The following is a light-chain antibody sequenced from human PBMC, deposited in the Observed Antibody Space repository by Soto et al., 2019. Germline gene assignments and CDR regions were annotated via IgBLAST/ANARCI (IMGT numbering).Light chain of an antibody. CDR3: QQYDSYSQT. CDR1: QSIGSW. J-gene: IGKJ1*01. CDR2: KAS. V-gene: IGKV1-5*03. Sequence: DIQMTQSPSTLSASVGDRVTITCRASQSIGSWLAWYQQKPGKAPKLLIYKASSLQTGVPSRFSGSGSGTEFTLTISSLQPDDFATYYCQQYDSYSQTFGQGTKV.